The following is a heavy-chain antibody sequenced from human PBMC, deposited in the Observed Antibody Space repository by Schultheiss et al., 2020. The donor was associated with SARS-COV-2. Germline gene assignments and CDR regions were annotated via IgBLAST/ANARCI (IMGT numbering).Heavy chain of an antibody. CDR2: ISGSGGST. D-gene: IGHD3-10*01. V-gene: IGHV3-23*01. CDR1: GFTFSSYA. CDR3: ARDLGIWFGESA. J-gene: IGHJ5*02. Sequence: GGSLRLSCAASGFTFSSYAMSWVRQAPGKGLEWVSAISGSGGSTYYADSVKGRFTISRDNAKNSLYLQMNSLRAEDTAVYYCARDLGIWFGESAWGQGTLVTVSS.